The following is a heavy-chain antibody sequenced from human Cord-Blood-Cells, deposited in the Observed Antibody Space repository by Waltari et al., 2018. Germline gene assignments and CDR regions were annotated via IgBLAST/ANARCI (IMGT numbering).Heavy chain of an antibody. CDR3: ARREGIGYFDL. CDR2: INPNRGGT. CDR1: GYTFTGYY. J-gene: IGHJ2*01. Sequence: QVQLVQSGAEGKKPGASVKVSCKASGYTFTGYYMHWVRQAPGQGLEWMGGINPNRGGTNYAQKFQGRVTMTRDTSISTAYMELSRLRSDDTAVYYCARREGIGYFDLWGRGTLVTVSS. D-gene: IGHD1-26*01. V-gene: IGHV1-2*02.